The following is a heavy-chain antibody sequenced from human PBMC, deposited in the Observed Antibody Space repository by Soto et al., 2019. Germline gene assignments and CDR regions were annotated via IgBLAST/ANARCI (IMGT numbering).Heavy chain of an antibody. CDR1: GGTFSGYA. Sequence: QAQLMQSGAEVKKPGSSVKVSCKASGGTFSGYAINWVRQAPGQGLEWMGGSIPLLGITDYGQKFQGRITIAADESTGTAYMDLRGLRSEDTAVYYCSRDTRSITGTTSSEDFQHWGQGTLVSVSS. V-gene: IGHV1-69*01. J-gene: IGHJ1*01. CDR3: SRDTRSITGTTSSEDFQH. CDR2: SIPLLGIT. D-gene: IGHD1-20*01.